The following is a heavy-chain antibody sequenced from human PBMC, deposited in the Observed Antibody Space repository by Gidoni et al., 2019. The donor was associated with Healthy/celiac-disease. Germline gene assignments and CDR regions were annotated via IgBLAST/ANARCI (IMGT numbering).Heavy chain of an antibody. D-gene: IGHD6-6*01. Sequence: EVQLVESGGGLVQPGRSLRLSCAASGFTFDDYAMHWVRQAPGKGLEWVSGISWNSGSIGYADSVKGRFTISRDNAKNSLYLQMNSLRAEDTALYYCAKGDFGSSSAGAYYFDYWGQGTLLPSPQ. V-gene: IGHV3-9*01. CDR1: GFTFDDYA. CDR3: AKGDFGSSSAGAYYFDY. CDR2: ISWNSGSI. J-gene: IGHJ4*02.